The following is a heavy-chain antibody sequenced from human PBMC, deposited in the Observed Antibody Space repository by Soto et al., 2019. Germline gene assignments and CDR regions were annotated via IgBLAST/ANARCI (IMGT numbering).Heavy chain of an antibody. CDR3: ARDGRYYDSSGQGIDPM. Sequence: QVQLVQSGAEVKKPGASVKVSCKASGYTFTSYGISWVRQAPGQGLEWMGWISDYNGNTNYAQKLQGRVTMTTDTSTSRAYMELRSLRSDDTAVYYCARDGRYYDSSGQGIDPMWGQGTLVTVSS. V-gene: IGHV1-18*01. CDR2: ISDYNGNT. D-gene: IGHD3-22*01. CDR1: GYTFTSYG. J-gene: IGHJ4*02.